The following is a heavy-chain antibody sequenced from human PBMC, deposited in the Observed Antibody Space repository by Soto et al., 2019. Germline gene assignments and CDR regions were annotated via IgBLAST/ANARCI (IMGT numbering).Heavy chain of an antibody. CDR2: IYYSGST. CDR3: ARRERAAGTDWWFDP. J-gene: IGHJ5*02. CDR1: GGSISSSSFH. Sequence: QLQLQESGPGLVKPSETLSLTCTVSGGSISSSSFHWGWIRQPPGKGLEWIGSIYYSGSTYYSPFLNSQVTISVDTSKNKFSLKLSSVTAAETAVYYCARRERAAGTDWWFDPWGQGTLVTVSS. V-gene: IGHV4-39*01. D-gene: IGHD6-13*01.